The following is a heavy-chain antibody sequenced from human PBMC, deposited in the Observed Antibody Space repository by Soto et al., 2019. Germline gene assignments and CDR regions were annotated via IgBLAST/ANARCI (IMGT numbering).Heavy chain of an antibody. D-gene: IGHD3-10*01. CDR2: IYSGGYT. CDR1: GFTVSNNY. Sequence: EVQLVESGGGLIQPGGSLRLSCAVSGFTVSNNYMSWVRQAPGKGLEGVSIIYSGGYTAYGDSVKGRFTISRDNSKNTLYPQRKGPRAEGPGVYYWGTRPGGGGYWGQGTLVTVSS. J-gene: IGHJ4*02. V-gene: IGHV3-53*01. CDR3: GTRPGGGGY.